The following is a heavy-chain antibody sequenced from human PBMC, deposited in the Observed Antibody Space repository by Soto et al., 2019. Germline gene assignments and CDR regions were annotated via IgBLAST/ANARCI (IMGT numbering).Heavy chain of an antibody. CDR1: GFSLSTSGVG. V-gene: IGHV2-5*02. Sequence: QITLKESGPTLVKPTQTLTLTCTFSGFSLSTSGVGVGWIRQPPGKALEWLALIYWDDDKRYSPSLKSRLTITKDTSKNQVVLTMTNMDPVDTATYYCARTRGCGGDRLPCYYYGMDVWGQGTTVTVSS. J-gene: IGHJ6*02. CDR2: IYWDDDK. D-gene: IGHD2-21*02. CDR3: ARTRGCGGDRLPCYYYGMDV.